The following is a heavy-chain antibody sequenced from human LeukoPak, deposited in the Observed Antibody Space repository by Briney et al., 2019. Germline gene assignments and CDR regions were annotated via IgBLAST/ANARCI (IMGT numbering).Heavy chain of an antibody. CDR2: IYSSGST. Sequence: SETLSLTCNVSGGSISSGSYYWSWIPQPAGKGLEGNGRIYSSGSTNYNPSLKSRVTISVDSSKNQFSLNLSSVTAADTAVYYCARSDVLLWFGELLTNWFDPWGQGTLVTVSS. CDR3: ARSDVLLWFGELLTNWFDP. CDR1: GGSISSGSYY. V-gene: IGHV4-61*02. D-gene: IGHD3-10*01. J-gene: IGHJ5*02.